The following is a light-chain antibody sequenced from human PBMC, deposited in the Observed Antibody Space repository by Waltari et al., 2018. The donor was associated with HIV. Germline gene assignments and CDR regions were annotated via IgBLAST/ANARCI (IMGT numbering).Light chain of an antibody. Sequence: SYELTQPPSVSVSPGQTARITCSGDALAKKSAYWYQQKSGQASVLVSDDGTKRPPGIPYRFSGCSSVAMATLTISWTQLEDDGDYYGYSADSSRYLFVFGTGTKVPV. CDR2: DGT. CDR3: YSADSSRYLFV. J-gene: IGLJ1*01. V-gene: IGLV3-10*01. CDR1: ALAKKS.